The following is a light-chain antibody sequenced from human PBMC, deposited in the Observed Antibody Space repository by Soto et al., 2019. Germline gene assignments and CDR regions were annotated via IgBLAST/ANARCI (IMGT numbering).Light chain of an antibody. CDR1: QSVLDRSNNRHY. V-gene: IGKV4-1*01. J-gene: IGKJ2*01. CDR3: QQYFNPPPYT. Sequence: DIVMTQSPDSLALSLGETATIYCKSGQSVLDRSNNRHYLAWYQQKPGQPPKLLIYWASARESGVPNRFSGSGSCTDFALTISSLQAEDAAVYYCQQYFNPPPYTFGQGTKLEIK. CDR2: WAS.